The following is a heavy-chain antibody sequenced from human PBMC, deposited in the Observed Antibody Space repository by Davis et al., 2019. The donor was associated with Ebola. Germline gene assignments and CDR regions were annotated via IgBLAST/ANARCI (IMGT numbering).Heavy chain of an antibody. CDR2: IWHDGSNE. D-gene: IGHD3-3*01. Sequence: PGGSLRLSCSASGISFSSYAMDWVRQAPGKGLEWLAVIWHDGSNEKYADSVKGRFTMSRDNSKNTLYLEMNSLRAEDTAVYYCAKGDDFWSGYSTDYWGQGTLVTVSS. CDR1: GISFSSYA. CDR3: AKGDDFWSGYSTDY. J-gene: IGHJ4*02. V-gene: IGHV3-33*06.